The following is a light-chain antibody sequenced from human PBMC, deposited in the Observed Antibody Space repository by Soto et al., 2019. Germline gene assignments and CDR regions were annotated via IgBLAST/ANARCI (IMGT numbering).Light chain of an antibody. CDR1: QSVLYSSNNRDS. V-gene: IGKV4-1*01. Sequence: DIVMTQSPDSLAVSLGERATINCKSSQSVLYSSNNRDSLAWYQQKPGLPPKLLIYWASIRASGVPDRFSGGGSGTDFPLTISSPQAEDVAVYYCQQYYSTMYTFGQGTKLEIK. CDR2: WAS. CDR3: QQYYSTMYT. J-gene: IGKJ2*01.